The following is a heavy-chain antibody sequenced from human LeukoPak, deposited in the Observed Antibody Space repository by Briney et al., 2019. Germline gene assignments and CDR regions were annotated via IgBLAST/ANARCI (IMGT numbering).Heavy chain of an antibody. CDR3: AKDRSIGTYYTFDH. D-gene: IGHD1-26*01. Sequence: GGSLRLSCAASGFTFSSYGMHWVRQAPGKGLEWVAFIRYDGSNKYYADSVKGRFTVSRDNSKNSLYLQMSSLTAADTAVYYCAKDRSIGTYYTFDHWGQGTLVTVSS. V-gene: IGHV3-30*02. J-gene: IGHJ4*02. CDR2: IRYDGSNK. CDR1: GFTFSSYG.